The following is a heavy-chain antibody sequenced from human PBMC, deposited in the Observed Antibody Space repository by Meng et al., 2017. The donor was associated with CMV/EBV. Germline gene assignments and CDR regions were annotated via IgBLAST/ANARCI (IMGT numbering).Heavy chain of an antibody. Sequence: GESLKISCAASGFTFSSYGMHWVRQAPGKGLEWVAFIRYDGSNKYYADSVKGRFTTSRDNSKNTLYLQMNSLRAEDTAVYYCAKASMDYSNYAGYFDYWGQGTLVTVSS. CDR1: GFTFSSYG. CDR2: IRYDGSNK. CDR3: AKASMDYSNYAGYFDY. V-gene: IGHV3-30*02. D-gene: IGHD4-11*01. J-gene: IGHJ4*02.